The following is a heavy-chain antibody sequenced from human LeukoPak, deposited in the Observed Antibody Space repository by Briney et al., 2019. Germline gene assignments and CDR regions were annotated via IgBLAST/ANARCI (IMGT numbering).Heavy chain of an antibody. J-gene: IGHJ6*02. CDR2: INHSGST. CDR1: GGSFSGYY. V-gene: IGHV4-34*01. CDR3: ARDPHGMDV. Sequence: SETLSLTCAVYGGSFSGYYWSWIRQPPGKGLEWIGEINHSGSTNYNPSLKSRVTISVDTSKNQFSLKLSSVTAADTAVYYCARDPHGMDVWGQGTTDTVSS.